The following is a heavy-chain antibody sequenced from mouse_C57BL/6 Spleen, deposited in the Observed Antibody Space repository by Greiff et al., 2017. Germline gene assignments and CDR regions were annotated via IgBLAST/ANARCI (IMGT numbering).Heavy chain of an antibody. V-gene: IGHV7-3*01. D-gene: IGHD1-1*01. Sequence: VQLKESGGGLVQPGGSLSLSCAASGFTFTDYYMSWVRQPPGKALEWLGFIRNKANGYTTEYSASVKGRFTISRDNSQSILYLQVESLRADDGATYYCGRCDYYWFAYWGQGTLVTVSA. CDR3: GRCDYYWFAY. J-gene: IGHJ3*01. CDR1: GFTFTDYY. CDR2: IRNKANGYTT.